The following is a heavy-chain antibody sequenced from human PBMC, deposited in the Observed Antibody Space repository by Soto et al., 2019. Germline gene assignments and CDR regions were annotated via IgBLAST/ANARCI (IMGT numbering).Heavy chain of an antibody. Sequence: QVPLVQSGAEVKKPGASVKVSCKTSGYTFTTFAMHWVRQAPGQILEWMGYINAGNGNIKYAQKFQDRVTITRDTSARTVYMELSRLISEDTAIYYCARLRVDIWSAAFFDHWGQGTLVTVSS. J-gene: IGHJ4*02. V-gene: IGHV1-3*01. CDR2: INAGNGNI. CDR1: GYTFTTFA. CDR3: ARLRVDIWSAAFFDH. D-gene: IGHD3-3*01.